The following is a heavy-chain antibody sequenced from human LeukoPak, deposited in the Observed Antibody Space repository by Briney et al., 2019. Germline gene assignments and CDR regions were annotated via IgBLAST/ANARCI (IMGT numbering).Heavy chain of an antibody. D-gene: IGHD3-3*01. J-gene: IGHJ6*03. CDR3: ARDNGVVHGVYYMDV. CDR1: GFSFSAYS. Sequence: GGSLGLSCAASGFSFSAYSMTWVRQAPGKGLEWVADIKQDGSEKLYVNSVRGRFTISRDNAKMSLFLQMNSLRAEDTAVYYCARDNGVVHGVYYMDVWGKGTTVTVS. CDR2: IKQDGSEK. V-gene: IGHV3-7*01.